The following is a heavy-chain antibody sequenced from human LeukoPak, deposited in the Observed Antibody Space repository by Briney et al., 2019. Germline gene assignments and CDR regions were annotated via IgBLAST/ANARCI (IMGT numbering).Heavy chain of an antibody. CDR3: AKKRIPITMVLDTFRDYYMDV. Sequence: GGSLRLSCAASGFTFSNYSMNWVRQAPGKGLEWVSYISRSSTTIYYADSVKGRFTISRDNSKNTLHLQVNSLRAEDTAVYYCAKKRIPITMVLDTFRDYYMDVWGKGTTVTVSS. CDR2: ISRSSTTI. V-gene: IGHV3-48*01. D-gene: IGHD3-10*01. CDR1: GFTFSNYS. J-gene: IGHJ6*03.